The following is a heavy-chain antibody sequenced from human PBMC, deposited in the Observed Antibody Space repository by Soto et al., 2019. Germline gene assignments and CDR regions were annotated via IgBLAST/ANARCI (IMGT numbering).Heavy chain of an antibody. CDR1: GASVNTGDYY. V-gene: IGHV4-30-4*01. CDR2: IFYSGDT. Sequence: VQLQGSGPGLVKPSQTLSLTCTVSGASVNTGDYYWSYIRQSPGKGLEWLGYIFYSGDTYYNPSLKSRAIISLNTSRNQISLTLTSVTDADTAVYFCVGTGTTDDFWGQGTLVTVSS. CDR3: VGTGTTDDF. D-gene: IGHD1-7*01. J-gene: IGHJ1*01.